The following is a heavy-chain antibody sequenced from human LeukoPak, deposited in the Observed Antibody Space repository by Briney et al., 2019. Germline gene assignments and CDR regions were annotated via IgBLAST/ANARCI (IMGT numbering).Heavy chain of an antibody. CDR3: ARGLSGGYFDY. V-gene: IGHV3-48*01. CDR1: GFTFSSYS. D-gene: IGHD1-26*01. J-gene: IGHJ4*02. CDR2: ISSSSSTI. Sequence: GGSLRLSCAASGFTFSSYSMNWVRQAPGKGLEWVSYISSSSSTIYYADSVKGRFTISRDNAKNSLYLQMNSLRAEDTAVYYCARGLSGGYFDYWGQGTLVTVSS.